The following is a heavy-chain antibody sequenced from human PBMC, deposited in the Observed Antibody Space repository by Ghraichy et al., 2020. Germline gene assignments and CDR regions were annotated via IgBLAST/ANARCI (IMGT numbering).Heavy chain of an antibody. J-gene: IGHJ5*02. CDR3: ARLAVVVPATMGLNWFDP. CDR1: GGSISRNSLQ. Sequence: SETLSLTCTVSGGSISRNSLQWGWIRQPPGKGLEWIGSISYSGSTYYNPSLKSRVTISVDTSNSQFSLRLNSVTAADTAVYYCARLAVVVPATMGLNWFDPWGQGTLVTVSS. D-gene: IGHD2-15*01. V-gene: IGHV4-39*01. CDR2: ISYSGST.